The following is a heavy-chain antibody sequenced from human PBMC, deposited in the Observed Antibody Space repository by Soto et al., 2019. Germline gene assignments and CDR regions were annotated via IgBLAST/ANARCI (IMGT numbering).Heavy chain of an antibody. D-gene: IGHD1-26*01. V-gene: IGHV5-51*01. CDR1: GYSFTSYW. CDR2: IYPGDSDT. CDR3: ARQEWELPRPAGRGGMDV. J-gene: IGHJ6*02. Sequence: PGESLKISCKGSGYSFTSYWLGWVRQMPGKGLEWMGIIYPGDSDTRYSPSFQGQVTISADKSISTASLQWSSLKASDTAMYYCARQEWELPRPAGRGGMDVWGHGTTVTVSS.